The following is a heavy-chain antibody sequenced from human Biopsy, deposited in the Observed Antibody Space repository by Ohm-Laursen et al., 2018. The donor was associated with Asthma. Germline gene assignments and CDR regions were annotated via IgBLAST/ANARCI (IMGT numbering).Heavy chain of an antibody. CDR2: IWFDGSNK. CDR1: GFTFGSYG. CDR3: GRERSYMVDY. D-gene: IGHD3-10*01. J-gene: IGHJ4*02. Sequence: SLRLSCTASGFTFGSYGLHWVRQAPGKGLEWVADIWFDGSNKHYADSVKGRFTISRDNSKNTLHLQMNSLRAEDTALYYCGRERSYMVDYWGQGTLVIVSS. V-gene: IGHV3-33*01.